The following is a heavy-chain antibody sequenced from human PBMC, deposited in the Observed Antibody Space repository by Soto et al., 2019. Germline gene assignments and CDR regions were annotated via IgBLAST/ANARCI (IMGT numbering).Heavy chain of an antibody. CDR1: GGSITNYY. CDR3: AREVATIYTPTWFDP. J-gene: IGHJ5*02. D-gene: IGHD5-12*01. CDR2: IFYSGST. Sequence: SETLSLTCTVSGGSITNYYWSWIRQPPGKGLEWIGYIFYSGSTHYNPSLKSRVTISVDTSKNQFSLKLSSVTAADMAVYYCAREVATIYTPTWFDPWGQGTLVTVS. V-gene: IGHV4-59*01.